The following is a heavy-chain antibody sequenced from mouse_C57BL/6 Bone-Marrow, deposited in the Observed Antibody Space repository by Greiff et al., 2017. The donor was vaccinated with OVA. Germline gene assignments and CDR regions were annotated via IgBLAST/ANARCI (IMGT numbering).Heavy chain of an antibody. Sequence: EVQLQQSGPELVKPGASVKISCKASGYTFTDYYMNWVKQSHGKSLEWIGDINPNNGGTSYNQKFKGKATLTVDESSSTAYMELRSLTSEDSAVYYCAIFYYYGSSLWGQGTTLTVSS. CDR3: AIFYYYGSSL. V-gene: IGHV1-26*01. D-gene: IGHD1-1*01. CDR2: INPNNGGT. CDR1: GYTFTDYY. J-gene: IGHJ2*01.